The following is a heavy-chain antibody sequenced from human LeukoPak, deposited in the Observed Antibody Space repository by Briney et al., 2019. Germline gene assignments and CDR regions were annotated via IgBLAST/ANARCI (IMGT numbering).Heavy chain of an antibody. CDR2: IYSGGST. J-gene: IGHJ4*02. CDR3: ARDFGGPAAREDY. D-gene: IGHD3-16*01. V-gene: IGHV3-53*01. CDR1: GFTVSSHY. Sequence: GGSLRLSCAASGFTVSSHYMNWVRQAPGKGLEWVSVIYSGGSTYYADSVKGRFTLFRDNSKNTVYLQMNSLRAEDTAVYYCARDFGGPAAREDYWGQGALVTVSS.